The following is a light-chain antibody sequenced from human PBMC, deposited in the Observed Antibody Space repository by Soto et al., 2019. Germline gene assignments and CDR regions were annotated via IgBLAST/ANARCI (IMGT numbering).Light chain of an antibody. J-gene: IGLJ2*01. CDR2: GNS. V-gene: IGLV1-40*01. Sequence: QSVLTQPPSVSGAPGQGVTISCTGGSSNIGANYDVHWYQQLPGTAPKVLIYGNSNRPSGVPDRFSGSKSGTSASLAITGLQVEDEADYYCQSYDSSPRNVIFGGGTKVTVL. CDR3: QSYDSSPRNVI. CDR1: SSNIGANYD.